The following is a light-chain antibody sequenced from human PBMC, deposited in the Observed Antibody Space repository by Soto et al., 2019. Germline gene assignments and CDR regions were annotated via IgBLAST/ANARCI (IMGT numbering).Light chain of an antibody. J-gene: IGKJ1*01. CDR1: PSISSW. Sequence: DIQMTQSPSTLSASVGDRVTITCRSSPSISSWLAWYQQKPGKAPKLLIYDASSLESGVPSRFSGSGSGTEFTLTISRLQPDDFAKYYCQHYNSYMAFGQGTKVEIK. CDR3: QHYNSYMA. CDR2: DAS. V-gene: IGKV1-5*01.